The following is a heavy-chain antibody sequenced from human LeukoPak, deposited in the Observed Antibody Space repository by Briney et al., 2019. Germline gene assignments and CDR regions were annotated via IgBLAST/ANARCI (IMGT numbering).Heavy chain of an antibody. Sequence: PSETLSLTCTVSGGSIGIYYWTWVRQPPGKGLEWIGFIYYTGSTNYNPSLKSRVTISLDTSKNQFSLKLSSVTAADTAVYYCARAGYSYASGYYFDYWGQGTLATVS. CDR1: GGSIGIYY. V-gene: IGHV4-59*01. J-gene: IGHJ4*02. CDR2: IYYTGST. CDR3: ARAGYSYASGYYFDY. D-gene: IGHD5-18*01.